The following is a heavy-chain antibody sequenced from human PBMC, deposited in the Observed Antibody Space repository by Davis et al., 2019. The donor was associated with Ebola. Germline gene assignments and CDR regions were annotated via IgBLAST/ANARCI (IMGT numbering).Heavy chain of an antibody. V-gene: IGHV4-34*01. Sequence: GSLRLSCAVYGGSFSGYYWSWIRQPPGKGLEWIGEINHSGSTNYNPSLKSRVTISVDTSKNQFSLKLSSVTAADTAVYYCARNPWWRGTPFDYWGQGTLVTVSS. CDR2: INHSGST. CDR3: ARNPWWRGTPFDY. J-gene: IGHJ4*02. CDR1: GGSFSGYY. D-gene: IGHD2-8*02.